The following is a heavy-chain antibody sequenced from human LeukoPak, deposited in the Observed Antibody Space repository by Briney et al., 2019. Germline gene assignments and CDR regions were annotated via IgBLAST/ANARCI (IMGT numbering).Heavy chain of an antibody. D-gene: IGHD6-19*01. J-gene: IGHJ4*02. Sequence: PGGSLRLSCAASGFTSSSYSMNWVRQAPGKGLEWVSSISSSSIYIYYADSLKGRFTISRDNAKNSLYLQMNSLRAEDTAVYYCARVAYSSGVDCWGQGTLVTVSS. CDR1: GFTSSSYS. CDR2: ISSSSIYI. V-gene: IGHV3-21*01. CDR3: ARVAYSSGVDC.